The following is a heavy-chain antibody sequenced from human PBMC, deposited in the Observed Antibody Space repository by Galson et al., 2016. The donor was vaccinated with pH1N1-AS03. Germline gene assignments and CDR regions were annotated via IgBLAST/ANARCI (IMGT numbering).Heavy chain of an antibody. CDR2: ISYHGNNK. Sequence: SLRLSCAASGFTFSCHSMHWARQAPDEGLEWVAGISYHGNNKFYAHSVKSRFTISRDSLQNTLDLQMNSLSAEDSAVYFCARETIRAGEFDLWGRGTVVTVSS. V-gene: IGHV3-30-3*01. J-gene: IGHJ3*01. CDR1: GFTFSCHS. D-gene: IGHD1-26*01. CDR3: ARETIRAGEFDL.